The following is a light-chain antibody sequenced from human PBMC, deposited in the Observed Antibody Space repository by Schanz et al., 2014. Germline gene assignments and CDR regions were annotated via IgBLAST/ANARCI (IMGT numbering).Light chain of an antibody. V-gene: IGLV2-8*01. CDR3: SSYAGSNNVV. CDR2: DVS. J-gene: IGLJ3*02. CDR1: SSDIGRYNY. Sequence: QSALTQPPSASGSPGQSVTISCTGTSSDIGRYNYVSWYQHHPGKAPKLMIYDVSKRPSGVPVRFSGSKSGNTASLIVSGLQAEDEADYYCSSYAGSNNVVFGGGTKLTVL.